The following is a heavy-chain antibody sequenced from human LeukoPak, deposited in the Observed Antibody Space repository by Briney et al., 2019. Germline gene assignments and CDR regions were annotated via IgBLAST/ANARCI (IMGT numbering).Heavy chain of an antibody. V-gene: IGHV4-59*02. D-gene: IGHD3-22*01. CDR2: IYYSGST. J-gene: IGHJ4*02. CDR1: GGSVSGYY. Sequence: SETLSLTCLVSGGSVSGYYWSWVRQPPGKGLEWIGYIYYSGSTIYNPSLKSRVTISIDMSKNQFSLKLTSVTAADTAVYYCAREHDGSGLWGQGTLVTVSS. CDR3: AREHDGSGL.